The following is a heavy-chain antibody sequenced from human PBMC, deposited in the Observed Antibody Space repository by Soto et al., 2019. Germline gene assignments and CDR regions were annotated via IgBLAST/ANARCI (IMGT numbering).Heavy chain of an antibody. CDR1: GITFSTYA. J-gene: IGHJ5*02. V-gene: IGHV1-3*04. CDR2: INTGNGNT. Sequence: QVQLVQSGAEVKKPGASVKVSCKASGITFSTYAIHWVRQAPGQSLEWMGWINTGNGNTRYSQNFQGRVTLTWDTSASTAYMDLSSLRSEDTSIYYCARAISGYVTWGQGTLVTVSS. CDR3: ARAISGYVT. D-gene: IGHD5-12*01.